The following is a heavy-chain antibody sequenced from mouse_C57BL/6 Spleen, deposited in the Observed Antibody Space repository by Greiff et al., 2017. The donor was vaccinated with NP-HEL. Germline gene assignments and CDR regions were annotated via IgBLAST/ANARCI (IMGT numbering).Heavy chain of an antibody. J-gene: IGHJ1*03. CDR2: INPYNGDT. CDR3: ARGSPYWYFDV. Sequence: EVQLQQSGPELVKPGDSVKISCKASGYSFTGYFMNWVMQSHGKSLEWIGRINPYNGDTFYNQKFKGKATLTVDKSSSTAHMELRSLTSEDSAVYYCARGSPYWYFDVWGTGTTVTVSS. CDR1: GYSFTGYF. V-gene: IGHV1-20*01.